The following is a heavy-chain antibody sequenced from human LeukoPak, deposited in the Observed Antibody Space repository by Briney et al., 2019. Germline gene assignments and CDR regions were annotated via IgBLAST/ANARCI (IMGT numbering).Heavy chain of an antibody. CDR1: GFTFSSYA. D-gene: IGHD3-22*01. Sequence: PGGSLRLSCAASGFTFSSYAMSWVRQAPGKGLEWVSAISGSGGSTYYADSVKGRFTISRDNSKNTLYLQMNSLRAEDTAVYYCAREYFTMIRVFSAFDIWGQGTMVTVSS. J-gene: IGHJ3*02. CDR3: AREYFTMIRVFSAFDI. CDR2: ISGSGGST. V-gene: IGHV3-23*01.